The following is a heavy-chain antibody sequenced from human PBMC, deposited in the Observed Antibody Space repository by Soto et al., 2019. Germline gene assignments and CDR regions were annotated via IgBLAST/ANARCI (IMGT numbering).Heavy chain of an antibody. J-gene: IGHJ3*02. Sequence: GGSLRLSCAASGFAFSAYAMSWVRQAPGKGLQWVSGVGGSDTDKHYADSVRGRFTVSRDNSKNTLYLQMNSLRVDDTAVYYCAKDATAVNGVWDPFDMWGQGTEVTVSS. CDR3: AKDATAVNGVWDPFDM. CDR2: VGGSDTDK. V-gene: IGHV3-23*01. CDR1: GFAFSAYA. D-gene: IGHD2-8*01.